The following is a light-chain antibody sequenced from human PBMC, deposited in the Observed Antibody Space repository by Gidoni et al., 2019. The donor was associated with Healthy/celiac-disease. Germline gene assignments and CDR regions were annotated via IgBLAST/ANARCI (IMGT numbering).Light chain of an antibody. Sequence: AIRMTQSPSSLSASTGDRVTINCRASQGISSYLAWYQQKPGKAPKLLIYAASRFSGSGSGTDFTLTISCLQSEDFATYYCQQYYSYPFTFGPGTKVDIK. V-gene: IGKV1-8*01. CDR3: QQYYSYPFT. CDR2: A. CDR1: QGISSY. J-gene: IGKJ3*01.